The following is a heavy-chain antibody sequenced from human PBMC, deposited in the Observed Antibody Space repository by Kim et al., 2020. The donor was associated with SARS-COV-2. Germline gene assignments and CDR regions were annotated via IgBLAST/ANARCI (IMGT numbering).Heavy chain of an antibody. CDR1: GFTFSSYE. CDR3: ARVRDYYDSSGYYYGGLSFEFDS. J-gene: IGHJ4*02. Sequence: GGSLRLSCAASGFTFSSYEMNWVRQAPGKGLEWVSYISSSGSTIYYADSVKGRFTISRDNAKNSLYLQMNSLRAEDTAVYYCARVRDYYDSSGYYYGGLSFEFDSWGQGTLVTVSS. CDR2: ISSSGSTI. D-gene: IGHD3-22*01. V-gene: IGHV3-48*03.